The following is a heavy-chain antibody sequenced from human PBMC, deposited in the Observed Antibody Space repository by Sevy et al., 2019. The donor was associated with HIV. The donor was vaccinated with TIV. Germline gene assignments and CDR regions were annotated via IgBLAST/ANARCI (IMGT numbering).Heavy chain of an antibody. CDR3: VRGRDYGNFDY. Sequence: GGSLRLSCAASGFNFSIYGMHWVRQAPGKGLEWVALIWYDGSNKYYADSVKGRFTISSDNSKNTLSLQMNSLGAEDTAVYYCVRGRDYGNFDYWGQGTLVTVSS. J-gene: IGHJ4*02. D-gene: IGHD4-17*01. V-gene: IGHV3-33*01. CDR2: IWYDGSNK. CDR1: GFNFSIYG.